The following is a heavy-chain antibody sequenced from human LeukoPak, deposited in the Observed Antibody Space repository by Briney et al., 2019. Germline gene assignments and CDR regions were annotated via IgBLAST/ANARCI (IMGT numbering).Heavy chain of an antibody. Sequence: SETLSLTCTVSDSFISSGFYWGWIRQPPGKGLEWIGSIYHSGSTYYNPSLRSRVTISIDTSKKHFFLKLNSVTAADTAVYYCATGYGDFRVEGRYFYSWGQGTLVTVSS. CDR2: IYHSGST. D-gene: IGHD4-17*01. CDR3: ATGYGDFRVEGRYFYS. J-gene: IGHJ4*02. CDR1: DSFISSGFY. V-gene: IGHV4-38-2*02.